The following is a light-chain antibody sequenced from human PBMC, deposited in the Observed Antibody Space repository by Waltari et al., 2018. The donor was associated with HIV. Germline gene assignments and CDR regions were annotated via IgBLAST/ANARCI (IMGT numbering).Light chain of an antibody. CDR3: QQRSDWLT. CDR2: WAS. Sequence: DIVMTQSPDPLAVSLGERASINCKSSQSLLYTSNSKNYLAWYQQRPGQPLKLLIYWASIRESGVPDRFSGSGSGTDFTLTISSLKPEDSAFYFCQQRSDWLTFGGGTKIEIK. CDR1: QSLLYTSNSKNY. J-gene: IGKJ4*01. V-gene: IGKV4-1*01.